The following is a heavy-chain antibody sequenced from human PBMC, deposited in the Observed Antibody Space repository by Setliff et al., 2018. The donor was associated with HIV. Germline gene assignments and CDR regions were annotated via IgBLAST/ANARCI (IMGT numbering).Heavy chain of an antibody. V-gene: IGHV4-34*01. CDR3: ASSQGYDFWSGPTGYYMDV. D-gene: IGHD3-3*01. CDR2: INHSGSA. Sequence: LSLTCAVYGGSFSGYYWSWIRQPPGKGLEWIGEINHSGSANYNPSLKSRLTISVDTSKNQFSLKLSSVTAADTAVYYCASSQGYDFWSGPTGYYMDVWGKGTTVTVSS. CDR1: GGSFSGYY. J-gene: IGHJ6*03.